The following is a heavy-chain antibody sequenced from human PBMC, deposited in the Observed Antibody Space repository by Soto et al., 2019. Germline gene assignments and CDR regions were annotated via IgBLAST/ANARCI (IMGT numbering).Heavy chain of an antibody. CDR3: ARWSYLDY. Sequence: GGSLRLSCAASGFSFGSYALGWVRQAPGKGLEWVSTISGSDGKTFYADSVKGRFSISRDTSQNTLYLQMNSLRADDTAIYYCARWSYLDYWGQGTRVTVSS. J-gene: IGHJ4*02. D-gene: IGHD3-10*01. CDR2: ISGSDGKT. CDR1: GFSFGSYA. V-gene: IGHV3-23*01.